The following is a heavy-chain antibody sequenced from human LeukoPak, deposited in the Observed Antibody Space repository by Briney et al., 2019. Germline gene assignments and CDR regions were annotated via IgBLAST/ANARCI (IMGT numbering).Heavy chain of an antibody. CDR1: GFIFSSYG. D-gene: IGHD1-26*01. CDR2: IQNDGRNK. Sequence: GGSLRLSCAASGFIFSSYGMHWVRQAPRKGLEWVAFIQNDGRNKYYADSVKGRFTISRDNSKNTLYLQMNSLRGEDTAVYYCAKDSLRERIVGSTTRGVNDYWGQGTLVTVSS. J-gene: IGHJ4*02. CDR3: AKDSLRERIVGSTTRGVNDY. V-gene: IGHV3-30*02.